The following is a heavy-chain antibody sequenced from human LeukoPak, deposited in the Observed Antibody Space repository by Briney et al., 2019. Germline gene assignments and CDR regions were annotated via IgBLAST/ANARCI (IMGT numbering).Heavy chain of an antibody. Sequence: SVKVSCKASGYTFTSYYMHWVRQAPGQGLEWMGRIIPILGIANYAQKFQGRVTITADKSTSTAYMELSSLRSEDTAVYYCAEQHYTSGPFDYWGQGTLVTVSS. J-gene: IGHJ4*02. CDR3: AEQHYTSGPFDY. V-gene: IGHV1-69*02. D-gene: IGHD6-25*01. CDR2: IIPILGIA. CDR1: GYTFTSYY.